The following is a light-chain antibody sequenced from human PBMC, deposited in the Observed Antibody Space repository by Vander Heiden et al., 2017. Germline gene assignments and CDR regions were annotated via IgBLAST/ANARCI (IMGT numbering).Light chain of an antibody. CDR3: CSYAGSTTWV. CDR1: SSDVGSYNL. J-gene: IGLJ3*02. CDR2: EVS. Sequence: QSALTQTVYVCGSPGQTITISCTGTSSDVGSYNLVSWYQQHPGKAPKLMIYEVSKRPSGVSNRFSGSKSGNTASLTISGLQAEDEADYYCCSYAGSTTWVFGGGTKLTVL. V-gene: IGLV2-23*02.